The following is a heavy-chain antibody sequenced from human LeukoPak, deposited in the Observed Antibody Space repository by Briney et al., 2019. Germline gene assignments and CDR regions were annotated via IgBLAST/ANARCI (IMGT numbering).Heavy chain of an antibody. Sequence: PGGSLRLSCEASGFTFSSYTMNWVRQAPGKGLEWVSSISSSSSYIYYADSVKGRFTISRDNAKNSLYLQMNRLRAEDTAVYYCARVGTIFGVVMYYFDYWGQGTLVTVSS. CDR3: ARVGTIFGVVMYYFDY. CDR1: GFTFSSYT. V-gene: IGHV3-21*01. D-gene: IGHD3-3*01. J-gene: IGHJ4*02. CDR2: ISSSSSYI.